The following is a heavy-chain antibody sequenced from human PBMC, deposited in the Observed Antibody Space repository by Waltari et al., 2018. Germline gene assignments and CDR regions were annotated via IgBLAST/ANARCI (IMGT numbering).Heavy chain of an antibody. CDR2: RSYDGSNK. J-gene: IGHJ4*02. CDR3: AKDRTADEYYFDY. V-gene: IGHV3-30*18. CDR1: GFTFSSYG. Sequence: QVQLVESGGGVVQPGRSLRLSCAASGFTFSSYGMHWVGQAPGKGREWVAVRSYDGSNKYYADSVKGRFTISRDNSKNTLYLQMNSLRAEDTAVYYCAKDRTADEYYFDYWGQGTLVTVSS.